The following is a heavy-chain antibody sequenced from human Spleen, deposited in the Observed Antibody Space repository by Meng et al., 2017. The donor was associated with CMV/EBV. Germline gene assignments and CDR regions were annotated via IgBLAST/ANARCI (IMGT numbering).Heavy chain of an antibody. J-gene: IGHJ4*02. V-gene: IGHV3-11*04. CDR2: ISSSGSTI. CDR1: GFTFSDYY. Sequence: GESLKISCAASGFTFSDYYMSWIRQAPGKGLEWVSYISSSGSTIYYADSVKGRFTISRDNAKNSLYLQMNSLRGEDTAVYYCAREGIVGVTAPGYWGQGTLVTVSS. CDR3: AREGIVGVTAPGY. D-gene: IGHD1-26*01.